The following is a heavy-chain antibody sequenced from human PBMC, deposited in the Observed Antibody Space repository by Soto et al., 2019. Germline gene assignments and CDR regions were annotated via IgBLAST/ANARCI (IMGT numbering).Heavy chain of an antibody. CDR1: GDSISSGGYY. CDR2: IYYNGNT. V-gene: IGHV4-39*01. J-gene: IGHJ6*02. D-gene: IGHD5-12*01. CDR3: VSRLGYGFAMDV. Sequence: QLQLQESGPGLVKPSETLSLTCSVSGDSISSGGYYWGWIRQPPGKGLEWIGSIYYNGNTYYNPSLKSRVTISRDTSMNQFSVRLNSVTAADTAVYYCVSRLGYGFAMDVWGQGTTVTVSS.